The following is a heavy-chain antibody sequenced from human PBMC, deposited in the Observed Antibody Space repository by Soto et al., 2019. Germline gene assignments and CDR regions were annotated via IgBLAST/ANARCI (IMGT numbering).Heavy chain of an antibody. CDR2: IIPMFGTP. D-gene: IGHD3-22*01. CDR1: GGDFSSYS. CDR3: ARDLAPSFYYDSDGPLNPFDI. Sequence: QVQLVQSGAEVKKPGSSVKVSCKTSGGDFSSYSMNWVRQAPGQGPEWMGGIIPMFGTPNYAPRFQGRVTIAADESTTTTYMELSSLTSEDTAVYYCARDLAPSFYYDSDGPLNPFDIWGQGTMVTVSS. J-gene: IGHJ3*02. V-gene: IGHV1-69*01.